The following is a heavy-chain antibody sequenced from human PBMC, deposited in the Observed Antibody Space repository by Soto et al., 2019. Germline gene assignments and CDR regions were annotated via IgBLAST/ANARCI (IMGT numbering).Heavy chain of an antibody. D-gene: IGHD2-2*01. Sequence: SETLSLTCAVYGGSFSGYYWSWIRQPPGKGLEWIGEINHSGSTNYNPSLKSRVTISVDTSKNQFSLKLSSVTAADTALYYCAKALVPAAKGSQNWFDPWGQGTLVTVSS. J-gene: IGHJ5*02. V-gene: IGHV4-34*01. CDR1: GGSFSGYY. CDR2: INHSGST. CDR3: AKALVPAAKGSQNWFDP.